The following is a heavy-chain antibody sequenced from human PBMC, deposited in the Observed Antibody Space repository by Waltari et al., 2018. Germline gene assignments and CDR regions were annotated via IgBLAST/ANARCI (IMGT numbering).Heavy chain of an antibody. D-gene: IGHD2-2*01. CDR1: GFTVSSNY. Sequence: EVQLVESGGGLIQPGGSLRLSCAASGFTVSSNYMSWVRQAPGKGLEWVSVIYSGGSTYYADSVKGRFTISRDNSKNTLYLQMNSLRAEDTAVYYCARTVVVPAAIDKTVGWFDPWAREPWSPSPQ. CDR3: ARTVVVPAAIDKTVGWFDP. V-gene: IGHV3-53*01. CDR2: IYSGGST. J-gene: IGHJ5*02.